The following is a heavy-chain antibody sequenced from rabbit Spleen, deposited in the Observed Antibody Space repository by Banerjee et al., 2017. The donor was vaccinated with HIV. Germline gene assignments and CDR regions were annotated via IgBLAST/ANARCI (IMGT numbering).Heavy chain of an antibody. CDR3: ARSYASDWYPFDL. J-gene: IGHJ4*01. CDR2: IYGGSSGST. Sequence: QSLEESGGDLVKPGASLTLTCTASGFSFSSSYYMCWVRQAPGKGLEWIACIYGGSSGSTYYASWAKGRFTISKTSSTTVTLQMTSLTAADTATYFCARSYASDWYPFDLWGQGTLVTVS. V-gene: IGHV1S40*01. D-gene: IGHD6-1*01. CDR1: GFSFSSSYY.